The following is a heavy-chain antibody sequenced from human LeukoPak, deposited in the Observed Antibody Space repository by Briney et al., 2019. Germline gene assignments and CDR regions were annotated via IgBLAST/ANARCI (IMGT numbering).Heavy chain of an antibody. Sequence: PGGSLRLSCAASGFTFDDYGLSWVRQAPGKGLEWVSTISGRDDSAYYADSVKGRFTISRDNSKNTLYLQVNSLRAEDTAVYYCAKSGLNRFDYWGQGTLVTVSS. V-gene: IGHV3-23*01. CDR3: AKSGLNRFDY. CDR2: ISGRDDSA. CDR1: GFTFDDYG. J-gene: IGHJ4*02. D-gene: IGHD2-15*01.